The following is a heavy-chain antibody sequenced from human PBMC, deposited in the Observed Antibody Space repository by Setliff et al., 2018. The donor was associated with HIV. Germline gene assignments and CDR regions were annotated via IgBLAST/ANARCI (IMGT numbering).Heavy chain of an antibody. CDR3: ARPRRVRIRAWYWFDI. CDR2: IYQSGSI. Sequence: KPSETLSLTCAASGYSINSGFSRAWIRQPPGQGPQWIGSIYQSGSIYYNPSLQSRVTISVDSSKNQFSLNLFSVTAADTAVYYCARPRRVRIRAWYWFDIWGQGTLVTVSS. CDR1: GYSINSGFS. D-gene: IGHD6-19*01. V-gene: IGHV4-38-2*01. J-gene: IGHJ5*02.